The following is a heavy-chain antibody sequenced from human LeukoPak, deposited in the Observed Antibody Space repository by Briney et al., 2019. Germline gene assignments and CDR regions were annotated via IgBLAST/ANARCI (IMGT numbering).Heavy chain of an antibody. Sequence: ASVKVSCKASGYTFTSYYMHWVRQAPGQGLEWMGIINPSGGSTSYAQKFQGRVTMTRDTSTSTVYMELSSLRSEDTAVYYCARDFGRIAVVPAAMRGWFDPWGQGTLVTVSS. CDR1: GYTFTSYY. J-gene: IGHJ5*02. CDR2: INPSGGST. D-gene: IGHD2-2*01. V-gene: IGHV1-46*01. CDR3: ARDFGRIAVVPAAMRGWFDP.